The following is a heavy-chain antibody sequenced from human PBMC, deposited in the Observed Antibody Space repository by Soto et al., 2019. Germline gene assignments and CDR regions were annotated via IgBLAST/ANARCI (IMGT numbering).Heavy chain of an antibody. CDR1: GCSINDDTYY. CDR3: ARLHCHSPNCTPLDP. J-gene: IGHJ5*02. D-gene: IGHD2-2*01. V-gene: IGHV4-39*01. Sequence: QLQLQESGPGLVKPSETLSLTCTVSGCSINDDTYYWGWIRQPPGKGLEWSGSIYYSGTCSYNPSRESRFTMSDHTSKKQLSLGLRSVTAAEAAVYYCARLHCHSPNCTPLDPWGQGTLVIVSS. CDR2: IYYSGTC.